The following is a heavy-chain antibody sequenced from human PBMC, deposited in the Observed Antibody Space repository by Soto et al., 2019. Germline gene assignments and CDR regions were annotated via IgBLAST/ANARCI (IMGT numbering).Heavy chain of an antibody. CDR2: ISHSGST. CDR3: ARMRQGANDY. V-gene: IGHV4-34*01. Sequence: SETLSLTCAVYGGSFSGFYWSWIRQPPGKGLEWIGEISHSGSTNYNPSLKSRVTISVDTSKNQFSLKLSSVTAADTAVYYCARMRQGANDYWGQGTLVTASS. CDR1: GGSFSGFY. J-gene: IGHJ4*02.